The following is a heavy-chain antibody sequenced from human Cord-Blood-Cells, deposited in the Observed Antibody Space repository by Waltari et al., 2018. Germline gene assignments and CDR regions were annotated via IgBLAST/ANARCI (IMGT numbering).Heavy chain of an antibody. V-gene: IGHV1-69*09. CDR2: IIPILGIA. J-gene: IGHJ6*03. CDR1: GGTFSSYA. CDR3: ARDHYSNYYYYYYMDV. D-gene: IGHD4-4*01. Sequence: QVQLVQSGAEVKKPGSSVKVSCKASGGTFSSYAISWVRPAPGQGLEWMGRIIPILGIANYAQKFQGRVTITADKSTSTAYMELSSLRSEDTAVYYCARDHYSNYYYYYYMDVWAKGTTVTVSS.